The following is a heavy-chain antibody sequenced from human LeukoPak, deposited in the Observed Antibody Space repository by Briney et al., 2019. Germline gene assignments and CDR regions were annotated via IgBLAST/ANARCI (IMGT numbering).Heavy chain of an antibody. J-gene: IGHJ3*02. D-gene: IGHD6-13*01. CDR2: ISSSSSYI. Sequence: GGSLRLSCAASGFTFDDYGMSWVRQAPGKGLEWVSSISSSSSYIYYADSVKGRFTISRDNAKNSLYLQMNSLRAEDTAVYYCARTIAAAGTTAFDIWGQGTMVTVSS. CDR1: GFTFDDYG. V-gene: IGHV3-21*01. CDR3: ARTIAAAGTTAFDI.